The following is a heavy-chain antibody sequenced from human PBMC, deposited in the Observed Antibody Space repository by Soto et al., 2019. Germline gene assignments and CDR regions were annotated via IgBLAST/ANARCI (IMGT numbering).Heavy chain of an antibody. D-gene: IGHD3-22*01. CDR1: GFTFSSYG. CDR3: ARDTYSSGYYPDY. V-gene: IGHV3-33*01. J-gene: IGHJ4*02. Sequence: QAQLVESGGGVVQPGRSLRLSCAASGFTFSSYGMHWVRQAPGKGLEWVAVIWYDGSNKYYADSVKGRFTISRDNSKNTLYLRMNSLRAEDTAVYYCARDTYSSGYYPDYWGQGTLVTVSS. CDR2: IWYDGSNK.